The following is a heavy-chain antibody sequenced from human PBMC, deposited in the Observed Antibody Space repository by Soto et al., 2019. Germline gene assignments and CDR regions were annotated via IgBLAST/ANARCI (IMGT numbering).Heavy chain of an antibody. CDR3: ARGKWTPTEY. D-gene: IGHD1-26*01. V-gene: IGHV4-61*01. Sequence: QVQLQESGPGLVKPSETLSLTCTVSGGSVSSGSYYWSWLRQPPGKGLEWIGYIYYSGSTNYNPALKSRVTISVDTSKNQFSLKLSSVTAADTAVYYCARGKWTPTEYWGQGTLVTVSS. J-gene: IGHJ4*02. CDR2: IYYSGST. CDR1: GGSVSSGSYY.